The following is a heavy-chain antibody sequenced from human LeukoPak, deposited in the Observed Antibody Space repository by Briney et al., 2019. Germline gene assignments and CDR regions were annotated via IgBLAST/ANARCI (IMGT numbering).Heavy chain of an antibody. V-gene: IGHV5-51*01. D-gene: IGHD3-10*01. J-gene: IGHJ4*02. CDR2: IYPGDSDA. Sequence: GGSLKISCKGSGYRFTSYWIGWVRPMPGKGLEGMGIIYPGDSDARYSPSFQGQVTISADKSIGTAYLQWSSLKASDTAMYYCARHATGSGSYAGLEVDYWGQGTLVTVSS. CDR1: GYRFTSYW. CDR3: ARHATGSGSYAGLEVDY.